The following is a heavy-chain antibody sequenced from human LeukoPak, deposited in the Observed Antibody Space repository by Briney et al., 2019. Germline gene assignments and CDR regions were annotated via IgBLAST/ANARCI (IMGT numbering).Heavy chain of an antibody. J-gene: IGHJ3*02. Sequence: PGGSLRLFCATSGFTFSSFWLTWVRQAPGKGLEWVASIKQDGSEKQYGDFVEGRFTISRDNAKNSMSLQMNSLRAEDTALYYCARDAGRREDIWGQGTMVTVSS. V-gene: IGHV3-7*01. D-gene: IGHD1-1*01. CDR3: ARDAGRREDI. CDR2: IKQDGSEK. CDR1: GFTFSSFW.